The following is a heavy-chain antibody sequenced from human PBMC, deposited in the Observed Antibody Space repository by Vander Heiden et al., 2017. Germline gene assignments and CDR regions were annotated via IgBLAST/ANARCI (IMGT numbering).Heavy chain of an antibody. CDR3: AGYCSSTSCYYDY. Sequence: EVQLLESGGGLVQPGGSLRLSCAASGFTFSSYAMSWVRQAPGKGLEWVSAISGSGGSTYYADYVKGRFTISRDNSKNTLYLQMNSLRAEDTAVYYCAGYCSSTSCYYDYWGQGTLVTVSS. J-gene: IGHJ4*02. V-gene: IGHV3-23*01. D-gene: IGHD2-2*01. CDR2: ISGSGGST. CDR1: GFTFSSYA.